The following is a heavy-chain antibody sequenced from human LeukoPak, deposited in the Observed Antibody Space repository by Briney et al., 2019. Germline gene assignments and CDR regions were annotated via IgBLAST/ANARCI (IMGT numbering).Heavy chain of an antibody. V-gene: IGHV3-7*01. CDR3: ARDPLGGALDY. J-gene: IGHJ4*02. Sequence: PGGSLTLACAASGFTFSGSWMSWVRQAPGRGLEWVAIIKQDESDKYYVDSVKGRFTISNDNAKNSLYLQMNSLRVEDTAVYYCARDPLGGALDYWGQGTLVTVSS. CDR2: IKQDESDK. CDR1: GFTFSGSW.